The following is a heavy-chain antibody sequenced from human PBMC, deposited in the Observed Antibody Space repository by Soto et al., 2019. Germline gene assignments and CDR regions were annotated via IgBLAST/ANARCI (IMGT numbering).Heavy chain of an antibody. V-gene: IGHV3-74*01. CDR3: ARGRPYGMDV. Sequence: EVQLVESAGGLVQPGGSLRVSCAASGFTFGSYWMNWVRQAPGKGLVWVSRIDSDGSSTTYADSVKGRFTTSRDNAKNTLYLQMSSLRVEDTAVYYCARGRPYGMDVWGQGTTVTVSS. CDR1: GFTFGSYW. CDR2: IDSDGSST. J-gene: IGHJ6*02.